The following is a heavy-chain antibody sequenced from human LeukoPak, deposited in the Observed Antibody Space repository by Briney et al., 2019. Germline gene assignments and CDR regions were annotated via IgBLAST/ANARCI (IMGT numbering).Heavy chain of an antibody. J-gene: IGHJ4*02. CDR2: IIPILGIA. V-gene: IGHV1-69*04. CDR1: GFTFSSYA. D-gene: IGHD4-23*01. CDR3: ARDRTVVTPLDY. Sequence: GGSLRLSCAASGFTFSSYAISWVRQAPGQGLEWMGRIIPILGIANYAQKFQGRVTITADKSTSTAYMELSSLRSEDTAVYYCARDRTVVTPLDYWGQGTLVTVSS.